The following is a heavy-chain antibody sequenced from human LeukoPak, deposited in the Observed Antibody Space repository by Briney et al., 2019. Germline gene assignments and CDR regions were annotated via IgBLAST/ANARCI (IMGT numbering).Heavy chain of an antibody. J-gene: IGHJ3*02. CDR1: GFTFSTYA. V-gene: IGHV3-23*01. Sequence: GGSLRLSSAASGFTFSTYAMNWVRQAPGKGLEWVSAISGSSSSTYYADSVKGRFTISRDNSKNTLYLQMNSLRAEDTAVYYCAKVRLITMIAYDAFDIWGQGTMVTVSS. CDR3: AKVRLITMIAYDAFDI. D-gene: IGHD3-22*01. CDR2: ISGSSSST.